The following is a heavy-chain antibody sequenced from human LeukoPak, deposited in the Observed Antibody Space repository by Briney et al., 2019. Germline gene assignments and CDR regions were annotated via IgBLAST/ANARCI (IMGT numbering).Heavy chain of an antibody. D-gene: IGHD2-15*01. CDR2: ISSRSSYI. CDR1: GFTYSSYS. V-gene: IGHV3-21*01. Sequence: GGPLRLSCAASGFTYSSYSMNWVRQAPGKGLEWVSSISSRSSYIYYADSVKGRFTISRDNAKNSLYLQMNSLRAEDTAVYYCARDPTVVAAAFFDYWGQGTLVTVSS. J-gene: IGHJ4*02. CDR3: ARDPTVVAAAFFDY.